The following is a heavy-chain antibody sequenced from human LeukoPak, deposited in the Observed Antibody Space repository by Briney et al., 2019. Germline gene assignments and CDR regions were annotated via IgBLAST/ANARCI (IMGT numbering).Heavy chain of an antibody. D-gene: IGHD3-22*01. CDR2: IIPIFGTA. CDR3: ARTGYYDSSGYSILYYFYYMDV. J-gene: IGHJ6*03. V-gene: IGHV1-69*05. Sequence: SVKVSCKASGGTFSSYAISWVRQAPGQGLEWMGGIIPIFGTADYAQKFQGRVTITTDESTSTAYMELSSLRSEDTAVYYCARTGYYDSSGYSILYYFYYMDVWGKGTTVTVSS. CDR1: GGTFSSYA.